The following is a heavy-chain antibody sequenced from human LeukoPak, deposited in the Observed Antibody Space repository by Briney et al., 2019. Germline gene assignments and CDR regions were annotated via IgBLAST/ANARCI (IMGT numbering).Heavy chain of an antibody. Sequence: SETLSLTCTVSGGSISSYYWSWIRQPPGKGLEWIGYIYYSGSTNYNPSLKSRVTISVDTSKNQFSLKLSSVTAADTAEYYCARGTDHIVATIYAFDIWGQGTMVTVSS. J-gene: IGHJ3*02. CDR2: IYYSGST. D-gene: IGHD5-12*01. V-gene: IGHV4-59*01. CDR3: ARGTDHIVATIYAFDI. CDR1: GGSISSYY.